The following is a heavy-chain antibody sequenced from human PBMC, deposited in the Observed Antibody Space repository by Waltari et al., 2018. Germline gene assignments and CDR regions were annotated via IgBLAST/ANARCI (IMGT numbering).Heavy chain of an antibody. CDR2: INSDGTST. J-gene: IGHJ4*02. V-gene: IGHV3-74*01. Sequence: EVQLVESGGGLVQPGGSLRVSCAASGFTLSNYWRYWVRQAPGEGLVWVSSINSDGTSTRYADSVKGRFTISRDSAKNALFLQMNSLRAEDTAVYYCARWHAVLVPYWGQGTLVTVSS. CDR3: ARWHAVLVPY. CDR1: GFTLSNYW. D-gene: IGHD2-2*01.